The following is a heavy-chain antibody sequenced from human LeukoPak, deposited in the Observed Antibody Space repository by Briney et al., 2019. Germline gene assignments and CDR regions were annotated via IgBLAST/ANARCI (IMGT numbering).Heavy chain of an antibody. CDR1: GGTFSSYA. CDR3: ATIVGATSALDY. CDR2: IIPIFGTA. V-gene: IGHV1-69*05. D-gene: IGHD1-26*01. J-gene: IGHJ4*02. Sequence: GASVKVSCKASGGTFSSYAISWVRQAPGQGLEWMGGIIPIFGTANYAQKFQGRVTITTDESTSTAYMELSSLRSEDTAVYYCATIVGATSALDYWGQGTLVTVSS.